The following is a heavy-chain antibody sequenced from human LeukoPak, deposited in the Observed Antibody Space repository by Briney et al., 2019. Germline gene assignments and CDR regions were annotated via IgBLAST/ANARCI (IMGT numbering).Heavy chain of an antibody. CDR2: IYYSGST. CDR3: ARVVAGTFDY. D-gene: IGHD6-13*01. V-gene: IGHV4-59*01. CDR1: GGSISSYY. J-gene: IGHJ4*02. Sequence: SETLSLTCTVSGGSISSYYWSWVRQPPGKGLEWIGYIYYSGSTNYNPSLKSRVTISVDTSKNQFSLKLSSVTAADTAVYYCARVVAGTFDYWGQGTLVTVSS.